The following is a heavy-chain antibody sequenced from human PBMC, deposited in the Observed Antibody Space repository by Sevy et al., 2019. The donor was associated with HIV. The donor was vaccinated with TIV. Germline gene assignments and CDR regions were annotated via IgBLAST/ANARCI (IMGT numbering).Heavy chain of an antibody. J-gene: IGHJ4*02. D-gene: IGHD3-22*01. CDR1: GGSISSGGYY. Sequence: SETLSLTCTVSGGSISSGGYYWSWIRQHPGKGLEWIGYIYYSGSTYYNPSLKSRVTISVDTSKNQFSLKLSSVTAAVTAVYYCARAPRYYDSSGYYYTFDDWGQGTLVTVSS. V-gene: IGHV4-31*03. CDR3: ARAPRYYDSSGYYYTFDD. CDR2: IYYSGST.